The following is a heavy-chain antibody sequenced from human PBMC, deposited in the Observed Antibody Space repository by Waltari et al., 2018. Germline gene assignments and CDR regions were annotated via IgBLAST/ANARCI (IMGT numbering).Heavy chain of an antibody. D-gene: IGHD2-15*01. CDR1: GGSIRSHY. V-gene: IGHV4-59*11. Sequence: QVQLQESGPGLVKPSETLSLTCTVSGGSIRSHYWSWIRQPPGKGLEWIGYIYYSGSTNYNPSLKSRVTISVDTSKNQFSLKLSSVTAADTAVYYCARDQEGGYPDAFDIWGQGTMVTVSS. CDR2: IYYSGST. J-gene: IGHJ3*02. CDR3: ARDQEGGYPDAFDI.